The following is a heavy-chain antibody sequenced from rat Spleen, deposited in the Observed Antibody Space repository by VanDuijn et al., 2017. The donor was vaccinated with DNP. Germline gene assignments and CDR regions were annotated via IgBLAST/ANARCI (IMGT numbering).Heavy chain of an antibody. V-gene: IGHV5-19*01. J-gene: IGHJ2*01. CDR2: ISPSGANI. Sequence: EVQLVESGGGLVQPERSLKISCVASEFTFSRSDVAWVRQAPTRGLEWVASISPSGANIYYRDSVKGRFSISRDIPRSTLYLQMDSLRYEDTATYYCAKDAFDYWGQGVMVTVSS. CDR3: AKDAFDY. CDR1: EFTFSRSD.